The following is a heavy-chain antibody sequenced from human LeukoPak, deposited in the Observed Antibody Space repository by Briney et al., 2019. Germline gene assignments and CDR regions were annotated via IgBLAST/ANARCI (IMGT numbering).Heavy chain of an antibody. CDR2: IKSKTDGGTT. V-gene: IGHV3-15*01. J-gene: IGHJ4*02. CDR1: GFTFSNAW. Sequence: GGSLRLSCAASGFTFSNAWMSWVRQAPGKGLEWVGRIKSKTDGGTTDYAAPVKGRFTISRDDSKNTLYLQMNSLKTEDTAVYYCITDEDSSSSPPHWGQGTLVTVSS. D-gene: IGHD6-6*01. CDR3: ITDEDSSSSPPH.